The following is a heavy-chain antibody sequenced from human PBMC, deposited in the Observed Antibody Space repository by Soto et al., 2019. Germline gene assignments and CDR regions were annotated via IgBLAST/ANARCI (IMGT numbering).Heavy chain of an antibody. J-gene: IGHJ4*02. CDR1: GGSISSNY. CDR2: VYNSGST. CDR3: ARYRREAVAGYTLDN. D-gene: IGHD6-13*01. V-gene: IGHV4-59*01. Sequence: LSLTCTVSGGSISSNYWTWIRQPPGKGLEWIGYVYNSGSTNYNPSLRSRVTISEDTSKSQFSLKVNSMTAADTAVYYCARYRREAVAGYTLDNWGQGILVTVSS.